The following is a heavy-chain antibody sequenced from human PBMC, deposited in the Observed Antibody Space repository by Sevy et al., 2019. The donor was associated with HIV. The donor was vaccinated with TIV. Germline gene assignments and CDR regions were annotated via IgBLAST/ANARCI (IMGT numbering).Heavy chain of an antibody. Sequence: SETLSLTCTVSGGSISSGDYYWSWIRQPPGKGLEWIGYIYYSGSTYYNPSLKSRVTISVDTSKNQFSLKLSSVTAADRAVYDCARDWGGAFDIWGQGTMVTVSS. J-gene: IGHJ3*02. D-gene: IGHD3-16*01. V-gene: IGHV4-30-4*01. CDR2: IYYSGST. CDR3: ARDWGGAFDI. CDR1: GGSISSGDYY.